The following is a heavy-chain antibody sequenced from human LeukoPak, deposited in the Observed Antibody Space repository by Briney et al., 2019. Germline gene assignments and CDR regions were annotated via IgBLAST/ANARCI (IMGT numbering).Heavy chain of an antibody. CDR3: ARDPPRYSSSWYPGIFDY. J-gene: IGHJ4*02. CDR1: GFTFSSYW. V-gene: IGHV3-7*01. Sequence: GGSLRLSCAASGFTFSSYWMSWVRQAPGKGLEWVANIKQDGSEKYYVDSVKGRFTISRDNDKNSLYLKMNSLRAEDTAVYYCARDPPRYSSSWYPGIFDYWGQGTLVTVSS. D-gene: IGHD6-13*01. CDR2: IKQDGSEK.